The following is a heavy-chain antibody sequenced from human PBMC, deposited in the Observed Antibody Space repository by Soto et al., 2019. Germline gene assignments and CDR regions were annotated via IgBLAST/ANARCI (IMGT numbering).Heavy chain of an antibody. CDR2: SYSDGTT. J-gene: IGHJ6*02. V-gene: IGHV3-53*01. Sequence: AGGSLRLSCAASGFTVSGNYMIWVRQAPGKGLEWVSVSYSDGTTYYAASVKGRFTFSRDNSKNTLYLQMNSLRVEDTAIYYCARKPQGDVPGWAYGMDVWGQGTTVTVSS. CDR1: GFTVSGNY. D-gene: IGHD2-21*01. CDR3: ARKPQGDVPGWAYGMDV.